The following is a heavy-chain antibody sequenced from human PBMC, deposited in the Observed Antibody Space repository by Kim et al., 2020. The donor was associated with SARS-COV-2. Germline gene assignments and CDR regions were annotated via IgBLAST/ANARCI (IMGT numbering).Heavy chain of an antibody. D-gene: IGHD2-21*02. Sequence: SVKVSCKASGGTFSSYAISWVRQAPGQGLEWMGGIIPIFGTANYAQKFQGRVTITADESTSTAYMELSSLRSEDTAVYYCAGRGGNSRYSGYFDYWGQGTLVTVSS. CDR2: IIPIFGTA. CDR1: GGTFSSYA. V-gene: IGHV1-69*13. CDR3: AGRGGNSRYSGYFDY. J-gene: IGHJ4*02.